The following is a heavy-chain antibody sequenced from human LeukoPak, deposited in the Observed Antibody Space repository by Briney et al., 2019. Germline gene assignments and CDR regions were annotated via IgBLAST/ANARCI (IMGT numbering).Heavy chain of an antibody. D-gene: IGHD4-11*01. CDR3: ARAGLPPGKEFDP. Sequence: SETLSLTCAVSGGSISSGGYSWSWIRQPPGKGLEWIGYIYHSGSTYYNPSLKSRVAISVDRSKNQYSLKLSSVTAADTAVYYCARAGLPPGKEFDPWGQGTLVTVSS. V-gene: IGHV4-30-2*01. J-gene: IGHJ5*02. CDR2: IYHSGST. CDR1: GGSISSGGYS.